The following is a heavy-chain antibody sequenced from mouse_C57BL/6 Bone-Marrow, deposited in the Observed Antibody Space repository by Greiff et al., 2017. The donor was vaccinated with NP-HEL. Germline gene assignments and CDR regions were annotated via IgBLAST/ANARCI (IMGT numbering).Heavy chain of an antibody. V-gene: IGHV1-22*01. CDR3: ARRGYGSSDWYFDV. CDR2: INPNNGGT. D-gene: IGHD1-1*01. Sequence: VQLKQSGPELVKPGASVKMSCKASGYTFTDYNMHWVKQSHGKSLEWIGYINPNNGGTSYNQKFKGKATLTVNKSSSTAYMELRSLTSEDSAVYYCARRGYGSSDWYFDVWGTGTTVTVSS. J-gene: IGHJ1*03. CDR1: GYTFTDYN.